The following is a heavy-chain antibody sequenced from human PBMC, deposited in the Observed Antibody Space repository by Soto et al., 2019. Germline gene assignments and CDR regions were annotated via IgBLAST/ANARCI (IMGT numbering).Heavy chain of an antibody. CDR2: MNGGNGNT. V-gene: IGHV1-3*01. Sequence: QVQLVQSGAEVKRPGASVKVFCQASGYTFTTHPMHWVRQAPGQGLEGMGWMNGGNGNTKYSQKFQGRATVTRDTFASTAYMELSSLGSEDTAVYYGRSLETDYWGQGTLVTVSS. J-gene: IGHJ4*02. CDR3: RSLETDY. CDR1: GYTFTTHP.